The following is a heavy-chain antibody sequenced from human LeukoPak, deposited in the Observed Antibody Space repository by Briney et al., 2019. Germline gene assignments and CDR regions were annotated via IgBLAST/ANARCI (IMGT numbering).Heavy chain of an antibody. J-gene: IGHJ4*02. V-gene: IGHV1-46*01. Sequence: VASVKVSCKASGYTFTSYYMHWVRQAPGQGLEWMGIINPSGGSTSYAQKFQGRVTMTRDTSTSTAYMELSRLRSDDTAVYYCARGGYSSGYRETYYFDYWGQGTLVTVSS. CDR1: GYTFTSYY. D-gene: IGHD6-19*01. CDR3: ARGGYSSGYRETYYFDY. CDR2: INPSGGST.